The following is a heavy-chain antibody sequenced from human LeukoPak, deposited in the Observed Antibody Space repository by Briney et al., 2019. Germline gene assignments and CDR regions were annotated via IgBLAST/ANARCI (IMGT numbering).Heavy chain of an antibody. D-gene: IGHD1-26*01. V-gene: IGHV3-7*03. Sequence: PGGSLRLSCAASGFTFSSYWMSWVRQAPGKGLEWVANIKQDGSEKYYVDSVKGRFTISRDNAKNSLYLQMNSLRAEDTAVYYCARGGDMVGTTKVPFDYWGQGTLVTVSS. J-gene: IGHJ4*02. CDR3: ARGGDMVGTTKVPFDY. CDR1: GFTFSSYW. CDR2: IKQDGSEK.